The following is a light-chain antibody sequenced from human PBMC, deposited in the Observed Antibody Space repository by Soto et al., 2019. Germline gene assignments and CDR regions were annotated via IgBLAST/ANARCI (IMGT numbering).Light chain of an antibody. Sequence: QSALTQPPSASGSPGQSVTISCTGTSSDVGGYNYVSWYQQHPGKVPKLMVYEVNKRPSGVPDRFSGSKSGNTDSLTVAGLQAEDEADYYCTSYAGGNNVFGTGTKVNVL. V-gene: IGLV2-8*01. CDR2: EVN. J-gene: IGLJ1*01. CDR3: TSYAGGNNV. CDR1: SSDVGGYNY.